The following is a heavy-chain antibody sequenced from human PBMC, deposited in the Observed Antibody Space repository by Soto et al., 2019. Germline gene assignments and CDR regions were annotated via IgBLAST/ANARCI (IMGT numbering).Heavy chain of an antibody. CDR3: AKDIFRYYDSSGYYPY. CDR2: ISSSSST. D-gene: IGHD3-22*01. V-gene: IGHV3-21*05. Sequence: GGSLRLSCAASGFTFSSYSMNWVRQAPGKGLEWVSYISSSSSTSYADSVKGRFTISRDNAKNSLYLQMNSLRAEDTALYYCAKDIFRYYDSSGYYPYWGQGTLVTV. J-gene: IGHJ4*02. CDR1: GFTFSSYS.